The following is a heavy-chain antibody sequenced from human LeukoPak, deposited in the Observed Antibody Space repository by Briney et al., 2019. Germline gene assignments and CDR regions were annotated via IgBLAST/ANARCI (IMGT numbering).Heavy chain of an antibody. D-gene: IGHD4-17*01. J-gene: IGHJ6*03. CDR3: ARDLGYGDYIYYYYMDV. CDR2: INPNSGGT. CDR1: GYTFTGYY. V-gene: IGHV1-2*02. Sequence: ASVKVSCKASGYTFTGYYMHWVRQAPGQGLEWMGWINPNSGGTNYAQKFQGRVTMTRDTSISTAYMELSRLRSDDTAVYYCARDLGYGDYIYYYYMDVWGKGTTVTVSS.